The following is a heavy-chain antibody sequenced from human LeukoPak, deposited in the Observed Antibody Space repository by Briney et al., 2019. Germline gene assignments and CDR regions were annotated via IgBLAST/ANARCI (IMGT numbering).Heavy chain of an antibody. D-gene: IGHD2-15*01. CDR3: ARDSADCSGGSCYNIRGAFDI. Sequence: SRTLSLTCTVSGGSISSGGYYWSWIRQHPGKGLEWIGYIYYSGSTYYNPSLKSRVTISVDTSKNQFSLKLSSVTAADTAVYYCARDSADCSGGSCYNIRGAFDIWGQGTMVTVSS. CDR1: GGSISSGGYY. J-gene: IGHJ3*02. CDR2: IYYSGST. V-gene: IGHV4-31*03.